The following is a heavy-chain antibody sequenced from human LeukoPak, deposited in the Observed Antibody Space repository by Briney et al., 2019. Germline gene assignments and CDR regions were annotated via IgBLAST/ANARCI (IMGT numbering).Heavy chain of an antibody. CDR2: LSSSSKYI. CDR1: GFSFSSYS. V-gene: IGHV3-21*01. Sequence: GGSLRLSCVASGFSFSSYSMNWVRQAPGKGLEWVSSLSSSSKYIYHADSVRGRFTISRDNAKNSLYLQMNSLRVEDTAVYYCVRENWDYGSENYYEWDHWGQGTLVTVSS. J-gene: IGHJ4*02. D-gene: IGHD3-10*01. CDR3: VRENWDYGSENYYEWDH.